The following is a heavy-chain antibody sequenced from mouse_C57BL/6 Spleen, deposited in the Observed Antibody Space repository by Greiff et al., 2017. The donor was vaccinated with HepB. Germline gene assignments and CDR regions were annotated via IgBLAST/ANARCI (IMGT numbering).Heavy chain of an antibody. D-gene: IGHD2-4*01. CDR3: TTEGGGLRRPLYYAMDY. Sequence: EVQLQESGAELVRPGASVKLSCTASGFNIKDDYMHWVKQRPEQGLEWIGWIDPENGDTEYASKFQGKATITADTSSNTAYLQLSSLTSEDTAVYYCTTEGGGLRRPLYYAMDYWGQGTSVTVSS. J-gene: IGHJ4*01. CDR2: IDPENGDT. CDR1: GFNIKDDY. V-gene: IGHV14-4*01.